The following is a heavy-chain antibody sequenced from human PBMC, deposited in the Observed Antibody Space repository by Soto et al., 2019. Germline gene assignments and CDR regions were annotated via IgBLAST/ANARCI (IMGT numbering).Heavy chain of an antibody. CDR1: GFTFSSYA. CDR3: ARETGYRSTFDY. J-gene: IGHJ4*02. V-gene: IGHV3-30-3*01. Sequence: HPGGSLRLSCAASGFTFSSYAMPWVRQAPGKGLEWVAVISYDGSNKYYADSVKGRFTISRDNSKNTLYLQMNSLRAEDTAVYYCARETGYRSTFDYWGQGTLVTVSS. D-gene: IGHD5-18*01. CDR2: ISYDGSNK.